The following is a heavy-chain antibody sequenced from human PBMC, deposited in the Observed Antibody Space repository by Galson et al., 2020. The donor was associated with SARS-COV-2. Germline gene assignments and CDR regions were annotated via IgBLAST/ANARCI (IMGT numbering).Heavy chain of an antibody. Sequence: SGPTLVKPTQTLTLTCTFSGFSLTTSGMGVPWIRQPPGKALEWLALIDWDNDKYYSTSLKTRLTISGDTSKNQVFLTMTNMDPEDTATYYCARMADGYGGYDYGSSPFDYWGQGTLVTVSS. CDR1: GFSLTTSGMG. V-gene: IGHV2-70*01. D-gene: IGHD5-12*01. CDR2: IDWDNDK. J-gene: IGHJ4*02. CDR3: ARMADGYGGYDYGSSPFDY.